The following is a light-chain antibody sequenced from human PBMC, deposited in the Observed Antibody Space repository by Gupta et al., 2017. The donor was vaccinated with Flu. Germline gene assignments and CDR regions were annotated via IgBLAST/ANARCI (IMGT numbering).Light chain of an antibody. V-gene: IGLV1-44*01. CDR3: AAWDDSLTALSADGSLTGLWV. J-gene: IGLJ3*02. CDR2: NDN. Sequence: CYQHLPGPAPRLLIYNDNQRPSGVPDRFSGSKSGTSASLAIGGLQSEDEADYYCAAWDDSLTALSADGSLTGLWVFGGGTKLSVL.